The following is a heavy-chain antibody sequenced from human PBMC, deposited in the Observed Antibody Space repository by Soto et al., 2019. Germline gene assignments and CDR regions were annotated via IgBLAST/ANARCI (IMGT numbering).Heavy chain of an antibody. CDR2: ISGSGGST. D-gene: IGHD1-1*01. CDR1: GFTFSSSA. CDR3: EKGHQRTGDYSYYMDV. V-gene: IGHV3-23*01. Sequence: EVQLLESGGGLVQPGGSLRLSCAASGFTFSSSAMTWVRQAPGKGLEWVSAISGSGGSTYYADSVKGRFTISRDNSKNTLYLQMNSLRAEDTAVYYCEKGHQRTGDYSYYMDVWGKGTTVTVSS. J-gene: IGHJ6*03.